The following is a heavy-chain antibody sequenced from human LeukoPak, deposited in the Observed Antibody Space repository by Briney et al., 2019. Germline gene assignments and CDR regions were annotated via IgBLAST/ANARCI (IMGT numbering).Heavy chain of an antibody. CDR1: GFTFDDYA. Sequence: PGRSLRLSCSASGFTFDDYAVSWFRQAPGKGLEWVGFIRSKAFGRTPEYAASVRVRFTISRDDSKSIAYLQMNSLKTEDTAVYYCTRNTVTVHFDYWSQGTLVTVSS. D-gene: IGHD4-17*01. V-gene: IGHV3-49*03. J-gene: IGHJ4*02. CDR3: TRNTVTVHFDY. CDR2: IRSKAFGRTP.